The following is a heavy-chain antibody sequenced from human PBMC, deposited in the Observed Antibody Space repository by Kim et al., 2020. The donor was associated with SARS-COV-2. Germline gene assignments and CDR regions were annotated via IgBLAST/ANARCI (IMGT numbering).Heavy chain of an antibody. V-gene: IGHV3-7*03. Sequence: GGSLRLSCAASGFTFSSYWMSWVRQAPGEGLEWVANIKQDGSEKYYVDSVKGRFTISRDNAKNSLYLQMNSLRAEDTAVYYCARGRWGRTFGALYFDYWGQGTLVTVSS. J-gene: IGHJ4*02. CDR2: IKQDGSEK. CDR1: GFTFSSYW. D-gene: IGHD3-10*01. CDR3: ARGRWGRTFGALYFDY.